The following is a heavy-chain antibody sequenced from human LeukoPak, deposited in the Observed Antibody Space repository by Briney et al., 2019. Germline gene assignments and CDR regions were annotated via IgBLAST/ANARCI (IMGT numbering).Heavy chain of an antibody. CDR3: AHFLDYDILTGYYSKPNAFDI. CDR1: GFSLSTSGVG. D-gene: IGHD3-9*01. Sequence: SGPTLVNPTQTLTLTCTFSGFSLSTSGVGVGWIPHPPGKALEWLALIYWDDDKRYSPSLKSRLTITKDTSKNQVVLTMTNMDPVDTATYYCAHFLDYDILTGYYSKPNAFDIWGQGTMVTVSS. CDR2: IYWDDDK. V-gene: IGHV2-5*02. J-gene: IGHJ3*02.